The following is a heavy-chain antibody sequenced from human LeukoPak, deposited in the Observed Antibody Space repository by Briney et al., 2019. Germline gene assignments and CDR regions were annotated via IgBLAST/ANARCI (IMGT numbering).Heavy chain of an antibody. Sequence: GASVKVSCKASGGTVSSYAISWVRQAPGQGLEWMGGIIPIFGTANYAQKFRGRVTITADESTSTAYMELSSLRSEDTAVYYCARELGPNWFDPWGQGTLVTVSS. V-gene: IGHV1-69*13. D-gene: IGHD1-26*01. CDR3: ARELGPNWFDP. J-gene: IGHJ5*02. CDR1: GGTVSSYA. CDR2: IIPIFGTA.